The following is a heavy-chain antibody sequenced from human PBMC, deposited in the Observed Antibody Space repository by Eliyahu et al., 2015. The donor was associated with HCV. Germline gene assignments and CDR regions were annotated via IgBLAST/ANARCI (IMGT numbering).Heavy chain of an antibody. D-gene: IGHD3-22*01. CDR2: IWSDGSNK. Sequence: QVQLVESGGGVVQPGRSLRLSCAASGFTFSSFGMHWVRQAPGKGLEWVAVIWSDGSNKXYADSVKGRFTISRDNSKNTLYLQMNTLRAEDTAVYYCAGTSGFLSYFDYWGQGTLVTVSS. J-gene: IGHJ4*02. CDR1: GFTFSSFG. CDR3: AGTSGFLSYFDY. V-gene: IGHV3-33*01.